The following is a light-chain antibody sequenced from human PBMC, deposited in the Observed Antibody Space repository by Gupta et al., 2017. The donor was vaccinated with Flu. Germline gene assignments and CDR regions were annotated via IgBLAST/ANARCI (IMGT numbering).Light chain of an antibody. CDR2: DVS. CDR1: SSDVGGYNY. J-gene: IGLJ3*02. Sequence: ITISCTGTSSDVGGYNYVSWYQQHPGKAPKLMIYDVSNRPSGVSNRFSGSKSGNTASLTISGLQAEDEADYYCSSYTSSSTPRVFGGGTKLTVL. CDR3: SSYTSSSTPRV. V-gene: IGLV2-14*04.